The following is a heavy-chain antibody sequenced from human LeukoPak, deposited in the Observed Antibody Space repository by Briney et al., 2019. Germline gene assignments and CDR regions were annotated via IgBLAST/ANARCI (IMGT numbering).Heavy chain of an antibody. V-gene: IGHV1-18*01. CDR3: ARDPESFGVVPTFDY. D-gene: IGHD3-3*01. CDR2: ISAYNGNT. CDR1: GYTFTSYG. Sequence: GASVTVSCKASGYTFTSYGISWVRQAPGQGLEWMGWISAYNGNTNYAQKLQGRVTMTTDTSTSTAYMELRSLRSDDTAVYYCARDPESFGVVPTFDYWGQGTLVTVSS. J-gene: IGHJ4*02.